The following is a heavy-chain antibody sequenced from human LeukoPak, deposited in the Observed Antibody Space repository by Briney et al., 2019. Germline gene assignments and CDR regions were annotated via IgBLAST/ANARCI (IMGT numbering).Heavy chain of an antibody. D-gene: IGHD6-13*01. V-gene: IGHV3-9*01. CDR3: AKGPSSSWSFDY. CDR1: GFAFDDYA. Sequence: GGSLRLSCAASGFAFDDYAMHWVRHAPGKGLEWVSGISWNSGSIGYADSVKGRFTISRDNAKNSLYLQMNSLRAEDTALYYCAKGPSSSWSFDYWGQGTLVTVSS. J-gene: IGHJ4*02. CDR2: ISWNSGSI.